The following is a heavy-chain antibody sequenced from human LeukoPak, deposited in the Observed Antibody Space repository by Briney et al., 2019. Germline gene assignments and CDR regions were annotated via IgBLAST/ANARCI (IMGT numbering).Heavy chain of an antibody. CDR3: AKDYSSGWYYFDY. V-gene: IGHV3-23*01. Sequence: GGSLRLSCAASGFTFSSYTMSWVRQAPGKGLEWVSAISGSGGSTYYADSVKGRFTISRDNSKNTLYLQMNSLRAEDTAVYYCAKDYSSGWYYFDYWGQGTLVTVSS. CDR1: GFTFSSYT. D-gene: IGHD6-19*01. CDR2: ISGSGGST. J-gene: IGHJ4*02.